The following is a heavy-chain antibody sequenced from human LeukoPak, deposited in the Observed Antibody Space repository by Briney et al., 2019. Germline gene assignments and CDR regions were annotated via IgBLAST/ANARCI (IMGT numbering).Heavy chain of an antibody. CDR2: ISYDGSNK. D-gene: IGHD2-21*02. J-gene: IGHJ4*02. CDR1: GFTFSSYA. Sequence: PGGSLRLSCAASGFTFSSYAMHWVRQAPGKGLEWVAVISYDGSNKYYADSVKGRFTTSRDNSKNTLYLQMNSLRAEDTAVYYCARDINTYRADCPPRHWGRGTLVTVSS. V-gene: IGHV3-30-3*01. CDR3: ARDINTYRADCPPRH.